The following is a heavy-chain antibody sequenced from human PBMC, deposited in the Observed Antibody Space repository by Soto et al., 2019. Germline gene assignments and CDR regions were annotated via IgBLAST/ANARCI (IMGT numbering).Heavy chain of an antibody. CDR3: ATDSSGWYGGVHLYYFDY. V-gene: IGHV4-39*01. Sequence: SETLSLTCTVSGGSISSSSYYWGWIRQPPGKGLEWIGSIYYSGSTYYNPSLKSRVTISVDTSKNQFSLKLSSVTAADTAVYYCATDSSGWYGGVHLYYFDYWGHGTLVTVSS. CDR2: IYYSGST. D-gene: IGHD6-19*01. CDR1: GGSISSSSYY. J-gene: IGHJ4*01.